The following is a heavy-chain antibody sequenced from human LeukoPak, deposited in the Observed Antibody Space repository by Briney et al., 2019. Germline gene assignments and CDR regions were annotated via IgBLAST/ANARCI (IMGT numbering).Heavy chain of an antibody. CDR3: AKGRRRFHQEYYYYGMDV. CDR2: ISAYNGNT. J-gene: IGHJ6*02. CDR1: GYTSTSYG. V-gene: IGHV1-18*01. Sequence: GASVKVSCKASGYTSTSYGISWVRQAPGQGLEWMGWISAYNGNTNYAQKLQGRVTMTTDTSTSTAYMELRSLRSDDTAVYYCAKGRRRFHQEYYYYGMDVWGQGTTVTVSS. D-gene: IGHD5-12*01.